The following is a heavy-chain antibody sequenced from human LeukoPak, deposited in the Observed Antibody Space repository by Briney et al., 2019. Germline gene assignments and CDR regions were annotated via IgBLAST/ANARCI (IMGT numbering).Heavy chain of an antibody. CDR2: ISSDGRT. Sequence: PGGSLRLSCAVSGFIVTNNYMTWVRQAPGKGLECVSFISSDGRTYYADSVKGRFTISRDNSRNTLYLQMNSLRTEDTAEYYCASRARSGYHYGMDVWGQGTTVTVSS. CDR3: ASRARSGYHYGMDV. V-gene: IGHV3-66*02. J-gene: IGHJ6*02. D-gene: IGHD5-12*01. CDR1: GFIVTNNY.